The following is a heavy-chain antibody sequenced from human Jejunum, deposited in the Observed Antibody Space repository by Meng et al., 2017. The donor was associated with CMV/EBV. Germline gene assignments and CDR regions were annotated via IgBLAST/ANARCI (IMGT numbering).Heavy chain of an antibody. CDR1: GFNFGNYA. D-gene: IGHD3-22*01. J-gene: IGHJ4*02. CDR3: ARDSNSYDIRGSLDS. V-gene: IGHV3-30*04. CDR2: ISFDGTDE. Sequence: SGFNFGNYAMHWVRQAPGKGLECLAIISFDGTDEYYSDSVKGRFSISRDDSKNTLYLQMNSLTTEDTAIYYCARDSNSYDIRGSLDSWGQGTLVTVSS.